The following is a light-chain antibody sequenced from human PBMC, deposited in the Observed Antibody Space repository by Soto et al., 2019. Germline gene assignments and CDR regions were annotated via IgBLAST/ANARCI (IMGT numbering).Light chain of an antibody. Sequence: DIQMTQSPSSLSASVGDTVTITCRASQTISNSLNWYQQRPGKAPNLLIYASSSLQSGAPPRFSGSGSGTEFTLTINSLQTEDFATYYCQQTDSIPITFGQGTRLEIK. CDR3: QQTDSIPIT. CDR2: ASS. V-gene: IGKV1-39*01. CDR1: QTISNS. J-gene: IGKJ5*01.